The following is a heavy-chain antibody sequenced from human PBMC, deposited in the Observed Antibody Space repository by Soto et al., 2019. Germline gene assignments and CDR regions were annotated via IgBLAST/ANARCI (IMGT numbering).Heavy chain of an antibody. V-gene: IGHV1-69*13. CDR3: AREASGYDF. CDR1: GGTFISFV. J-gene: IGHJ1*01. D-gene: IGHD5-12*01. CDR2: IIPVFGRP. Sequence: SVKVSCAASGGTFISFVIIWVRQAPGKGFEWMGGIIPVFGRPNYAQRFRGRLTITADESTNTSYMELIDLTSEDTAVYYCAREASGYDFWGQGTQVTVSS.